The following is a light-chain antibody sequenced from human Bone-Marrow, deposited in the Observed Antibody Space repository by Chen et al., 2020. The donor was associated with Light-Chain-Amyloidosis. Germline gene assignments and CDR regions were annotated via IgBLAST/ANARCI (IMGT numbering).Light chain of an antibody. J-gene: IGLJ1*01. V-gene: IGLV2-14*01. CDR1: SSDVGGNNH. CDR2: EVT. CDR3: SSYTITNTLV. Sequence: QSAMTQPASVSGSPGQSITISCTGTSSDVGGNNHVSWYQQHPDKAPKLRIYEVTNRPSWVPYRVSGSKSDNTASLTSSELQTEDEADYFCSSYTITNTLVFGSGTRVTVL.